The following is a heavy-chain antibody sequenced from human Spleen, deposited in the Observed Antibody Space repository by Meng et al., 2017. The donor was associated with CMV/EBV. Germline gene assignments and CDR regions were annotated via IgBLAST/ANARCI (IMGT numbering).Heavy chain of an antibody. Sequence: AASGFTFSSYAMHWVRQAPGKGLEWVAVISYDGSNKYYADSVKGRFTISRDNSKNTLYLQMNSLRAEDTAVYYCARASVRLRSGFDYWGQGTLVTVSS. CDR1: GFTFSSYA. J-gene: IGHJ4*02. CDR2: ISYDGSNK. CDR3: ARASVRLRSGFDY. V-gene: IGHV3-30*04. D-gene: IGHD5-12*01.